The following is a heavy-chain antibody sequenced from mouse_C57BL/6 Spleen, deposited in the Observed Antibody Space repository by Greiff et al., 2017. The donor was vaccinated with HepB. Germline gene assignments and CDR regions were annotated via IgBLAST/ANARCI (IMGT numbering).Heavy chain of an antibody. Sequence: QVQLQQPGAELVKPGASVKLSCKASGYTFTSYWMQWVKQRPGQGLEWIGEIDPSDSYTNYNQKFKGKATLTVDTSSSTAYMQLSSLTSEDSAVYYCASLLFAYGGQGTRVTVSA. CDR3: ASLLFAY. J-gene: IGHJ3*01. CDR2: IDPSDSYT. V-gene: IGHV1-50*01. CDR1: GYTFTSYW.